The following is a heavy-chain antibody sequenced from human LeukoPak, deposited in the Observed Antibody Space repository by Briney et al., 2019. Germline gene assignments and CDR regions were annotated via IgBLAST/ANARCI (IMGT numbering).Heavy chain of an antibody. J-gene: IGHJ4*02. CDR1: GFNFGSYA. V-gene: IGHV3-23*01. CDR2: ISAYGGST. Sequence: GGSLRLSCAASGFNFGSYAMSWVRQAPGKGLEWVSSISAYGGSTFYSDSEEGLIISCRDNSKKMLELQMNSLRAEDTAVYYCAKGSDGYCGGDCAFDYWSQGTLVTVSS. D-gene: IGHD2-21*02. CDR3: AKGSDGYCGGDCAFDY.